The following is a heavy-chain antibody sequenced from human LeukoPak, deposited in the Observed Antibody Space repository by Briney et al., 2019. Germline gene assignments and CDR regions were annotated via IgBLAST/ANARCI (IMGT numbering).Heavy chain of an antibody. CDR1: GGTFSSYA. CDR3: AKEKMSGYSDY. Sequence: ASVKVSCKASGGTFSSYAISWVRQAPGQGLEWMGGIIPIFGTANYAQKFQGRVTITADESTSTAYMELNSLRSEDTAVYYCAKEKMSGYSDYWGQGTLVTVSS. J-gene: IGHJ4*02. V-gene: IGHV1-69*13. CDR2: IIPIFGTA. D-gene: IGHD6-13*01.